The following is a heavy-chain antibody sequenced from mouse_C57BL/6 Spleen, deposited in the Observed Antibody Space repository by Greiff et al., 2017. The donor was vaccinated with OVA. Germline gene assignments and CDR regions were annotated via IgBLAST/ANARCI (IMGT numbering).Heavy chain of an antibody. V-gene: IGHV1-19*01. CDR3: ARNAGYFDY. J-gene: IGHJ2*01. CDR2: INPYNGGT. Sequence: VQLKQSGPVLVKPGASVKMSCKASGYTFTDYYMNWVKQSHGKSLEWIGVINPYNGGTSYNQKFKGKATLTVDKSSSTAYMELNSLTSEDSAVYYCARNAGYFDYWGQGTTLTVSS. CDR1: GYTFTDYY.